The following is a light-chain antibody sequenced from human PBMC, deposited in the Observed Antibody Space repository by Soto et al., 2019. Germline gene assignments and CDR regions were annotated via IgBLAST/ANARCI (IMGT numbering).Light chain of an antibody. Sequence: QSVLTQPPSASGTPGQRVTISCSGSSSNVGSNTVSWYQQLPGTAPKVLIYSGDQRPSGVPDRFSGSRSGSSASLAISGLQSGDEADYYCASWEDSLNGWVIGGGTQLTVL. CDR3: ASWEDSLNGWV. CDR1: SSNVGSNT. J-gene: IGLJ3*02. V-gene: IGLV1-44*01. CDR2: SGD.